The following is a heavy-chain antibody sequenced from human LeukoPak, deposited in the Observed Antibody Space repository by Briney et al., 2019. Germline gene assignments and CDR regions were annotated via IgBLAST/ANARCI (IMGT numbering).Heavy chain of an antibody. CDR3: ARDLGSSGWYADY. CDR2: ISGSGGST. Sequence: GGSLRLSCAASGFTFSSYAMSWVRQAPGKGLEWVSAISGSGGSTYYADSVKGRFTISRDNSKNTLYLQMNSLRAEDTAVYYCARDLGSSGWYADYWGQGTLVTVSS. CDR1: GFTFSSYA. D-gene: IGHD6-19*01. J-gene: IGHJ4*02. V-gene: IGHV3-23*01.